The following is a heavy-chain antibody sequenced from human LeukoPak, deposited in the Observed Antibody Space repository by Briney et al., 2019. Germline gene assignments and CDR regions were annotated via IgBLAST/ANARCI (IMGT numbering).Heavy chain of an antibody. D-gene: IGHD6-19*01. CDR3: AKEGGGQWLVPPLDFQH. J-gene: IGHJ1*01. CDR1: GFTFSSYA. Sequence: PGGSLRLSCAASGFTFSSYAMSWVRQAPGKGLEWVSAISGSGGSTYYADSVKGRFTISRDNSENTLYLQMNSLRAEDTAVYYCAKEGGGQWLVPPLDFQHWGQGTLVTVSS. CDR2: ISGSGGST. V-gene: IGHV3-23*01.